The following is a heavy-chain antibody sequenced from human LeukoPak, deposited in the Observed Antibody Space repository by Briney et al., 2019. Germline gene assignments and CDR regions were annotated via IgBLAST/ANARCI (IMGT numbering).Heavy chain of an antibody. Sequence: GGSLRLSCSASGFTFSDYYMSWIRQAPGKGLEWVSYFSSSGRPLYYADAVKGQFTISRDNPNNSLYLQMNSLRAEDAAVYSCARDRYSGSYPLDVWSKGTTVTVSS. V-gene: IGHV3-11*04. CDR1: GFTFSDYY. D-gene: IGHD1-26*01. J-gene: IGHJ6*04. CDR2: FSSSGRPL. CDR3: ARDRYSGSYPLDV.